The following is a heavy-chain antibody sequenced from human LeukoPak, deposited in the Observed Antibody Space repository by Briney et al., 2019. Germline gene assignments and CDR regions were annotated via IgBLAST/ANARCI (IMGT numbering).Heavy chain of an antibody. CDR3: ASGNGYYYRYFDY. CDR2: IHYSGNT. CDR1: GGSISSYY. J-gene: IGHJ4*02. D-gene: IGHD3-22*01. V-gene: IGHV4-59*06. Sequence: SETLSLTCTVSGGSISSYYWTWIRQYPGKGLEWIGYIHYSGNTYYNPSLKSRVTISVDTSKNHFSLRLSSVTAADTAVYYCASGNGYYYRYFDYWGQGTLVTVSS.